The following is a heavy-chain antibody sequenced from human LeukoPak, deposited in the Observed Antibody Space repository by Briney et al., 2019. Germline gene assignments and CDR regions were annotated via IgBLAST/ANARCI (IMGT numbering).Heavy chain of an antibody. CDR3: ARVRDYYANSDYSDY. D-gene: IGHD3-22*01. CDR2: ISGYYGKT. J-gene: IGHJ4*02. V-gene: IGHV1-18*04. CDR1: GYTFTSHY. Sequence: ASVKVSCKTSGYTFTSHYVSWVRQAPGQGLEWMGWISGYYGKTKYVQKFQGRTTMTIDTSTTTAYMELRSLTSDDTAVYYCARVRDYYANSDYSDYWGQGTLVTVSS.